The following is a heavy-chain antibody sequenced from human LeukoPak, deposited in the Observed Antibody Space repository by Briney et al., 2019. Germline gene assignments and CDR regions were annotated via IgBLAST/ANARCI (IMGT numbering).Heavy chain of an antibody. CDR1: GYTFTSYA. J-gene: IGHJ4*02. Sequence: ASVKVSCKASGYTFTSYAMHWVRQAPGQRLEWMGWINAGNGNTKYSQEFQGRVTITRDTSASTAYMELSSLRSEDMAVYYCARGHPESFWSGYYSYVHFDYWGQGTLVTVSS. CDR3: ARGHPESFWSGYYSYVHFDY. CDR2: INAGNGNT. V-gene: IGHV1-3*03. D-gene: IGHD3-3*01.